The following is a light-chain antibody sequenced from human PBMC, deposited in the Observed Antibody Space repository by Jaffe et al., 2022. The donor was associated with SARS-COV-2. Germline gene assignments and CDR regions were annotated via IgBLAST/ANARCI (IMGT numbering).Light chain of an antibody. CDR1: SSDVGSYNL. CDR3: CSYAGNNIYV. J-gene: IGLJ1*01. Sequence: QSALTQPASVSGSPGQSITISCTGTSSDVGSYNLVSWYQQHPGKAPKLMIYEGSKRPSGVSNRFSDSKSGNTASLTISGLQAEDEADYYCCSYAGNNIYVFGTGTKVTVL. CDR2: EGS. V-gene: IGLV2-23*01.